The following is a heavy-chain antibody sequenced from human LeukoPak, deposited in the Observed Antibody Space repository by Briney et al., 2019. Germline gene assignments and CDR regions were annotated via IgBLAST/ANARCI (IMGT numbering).Heavy chain of an antibody. CDR3: ARSTYYYDSSGYYYD. Sequence: SETLSLTCTVSGGSISTSSYYWGWVRQPPGKGLEWIGNIFYSGSTYYSPSLKSRVTISVDTSKNQFSLKLSSVTAADTAVYYCARSTYYYDSSGYYYDWGQGTLVTVSS. CDR2: IFYSGST. J-gene: IGHJ4*02. D-gene: IGHD3-22*01. V-gene: IGHV4-39*07. CDR1: GGSISTSSYY.